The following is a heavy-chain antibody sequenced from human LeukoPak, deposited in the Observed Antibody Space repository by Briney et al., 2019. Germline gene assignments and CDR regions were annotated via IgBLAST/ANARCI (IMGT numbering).Heavy chain of an antibody. D-gene: IGHD3-22*01. CDR2: MYYSGST. V-gene: IGHV4-39*01. CDR1: GGSISSSDYY. Sequence: PSETLSLTCTVSGGSISSSDYYWGWIRQPPGKGLEWIGSMYYSGSTYYNPSLKSRVTISVDTSKNQFSLKLSSVTAADTAVYYCARGSSGYRWCFDYWGQGTLVTVSS. CDR3: ARGSSGYRWCFDY. J-gene: IGHJ4*02.